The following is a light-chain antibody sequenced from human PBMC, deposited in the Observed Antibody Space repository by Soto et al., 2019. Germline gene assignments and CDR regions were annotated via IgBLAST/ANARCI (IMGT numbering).Light chain of an antibody. CDR1: QAVNTR. CDR2: LAS. Sequence: EIVLTQSPATLSSFPGDRVTLSCRASQAVNTRLAWYRHKPGQAPRLLIYLASNRAAGVPARFSGSGSGTDFTLTITRLEPEDFAVYYCQQYGSSLFTFGPGTKVDIK. J-gene: IGKJ3*01. V-gene: IGKV3-20*01. CDR3: QQYGSSLFT.